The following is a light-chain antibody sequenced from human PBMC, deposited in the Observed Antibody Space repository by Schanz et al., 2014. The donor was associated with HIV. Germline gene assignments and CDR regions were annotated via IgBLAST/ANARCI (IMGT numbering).Light chain of an antibody. CDR1: QSVTGY. CDR2: DAS. CDR3: QYFGNSGGT. Sequence: EIVLTQSPATQSLAPGERATLSCRASQSVTGYLAWYQQKPGQAPRLLIYDASNRATGIPDRFSGSGSGTDFTLTISRLEPEDFAVYYCQYFGNSGGTFGGGTKVEIK. V-gene: IGKV3-11*01. J-gene: IGKJ4*01.